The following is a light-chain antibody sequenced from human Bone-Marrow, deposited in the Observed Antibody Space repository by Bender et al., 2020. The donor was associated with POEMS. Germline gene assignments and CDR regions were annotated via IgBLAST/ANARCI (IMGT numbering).Light chain of an antibody. CDR3: SSYTSTSTLRV. J-gene: IGLJ1*01. CDR2: EVS. CDR1: SSDVGGYKF. Sequence: QSALTQPASVSGSPGQSITISCTGTSSDVGGYKFVSWYQQHPGKAPKLMIYEVSNRPSGVSNRFSGSKSGNTASLTISGLQAEDEGDYYCSSYTSTSTLRVFGTGTKVTVL. V-gene: IGLV2-14*01.